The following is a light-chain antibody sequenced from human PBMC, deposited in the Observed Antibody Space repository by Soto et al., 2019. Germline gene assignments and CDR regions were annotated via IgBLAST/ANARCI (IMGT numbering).Light chain of an antibody. J-gene: IGLJ2*01. CDR1: SSNIGSNT. Sequence: QSVLTQPPSASGTPGQRVTISCSGSSSNIGSNTVNWYQQLPGTAPKLLSYSNNQRPSGVPDRFSGSKSGTSASLAISGLQSEDDADYYCAAWDDSLNGRVFGGGTKVTVL. CDR2: SNN. V-gene: IGLV1-44*01. CDR3: AAWDDSLNGRV.